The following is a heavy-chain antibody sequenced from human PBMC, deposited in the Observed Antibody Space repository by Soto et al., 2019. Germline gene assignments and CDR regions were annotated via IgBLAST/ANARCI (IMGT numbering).Heavy chain of an antibody. CDR3: ARDTEGYCSGGSCYGIWFDP. Sequence: QVQLVQSGAEVKKPGASVKVSCKASGYTFTSYYMHWVRQAPGQGLEGRGIITPSGGSTSYAQKVQGRVPMTRDTSTSTVYMELSSLRSEYTAVYYCARDTEGYCSGGSCYGIWFDPWGQGTLVTVSS. V-gene: IGHV1-46*03. J-gene: IGHJ5*02. CDR2: ITPSGGST. D-gene: IGHD2-15*01. CDR1: GYTFTSYY.